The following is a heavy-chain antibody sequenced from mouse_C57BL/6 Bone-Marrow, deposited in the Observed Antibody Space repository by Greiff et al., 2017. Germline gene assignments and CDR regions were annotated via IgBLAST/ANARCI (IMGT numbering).Heavy chain of an antibody. CDR1: GYAFSSSW. J-gene: IGHJ2*01. V-gene: IGHV1-82*01. Sequence: VQLQQSGPELVKPGASVKISCKASGYAFSSSWMNWVKQRPGKGLEWIGRIYPGDGDTNYNGKFKGKATLTADKSSSTAYMQLSSLTSEDSAVYFCARKNYGYDGLDYWGQGTTLTVSS. D-gene: IGHD2-2*01. CDR3: ARKNYGYDGLDY. CDR2: IYPGDGDT.